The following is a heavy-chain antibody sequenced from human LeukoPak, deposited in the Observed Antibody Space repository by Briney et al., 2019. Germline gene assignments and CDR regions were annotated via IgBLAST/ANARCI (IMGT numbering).Heavy chain of an antibody. CDR1: GGSISSYY. D-gene: IGHD3-10*01. V-gene: IGHV4-59*01. Sequence: SETLSLTCTVSGGSISSYYWSWIRQSPGKGLEWIGYIYYSGSTNYNPSLRSRVTISVDTSKNQFSLKLRSVTAADTAVHYCGRDRQYYGSGSYSGGFDCWGQGTLVTVSS. J-gene: IGHJ4*02. CDR2: IYYSGST. CDR3: GRDRQYYGSGSYSGGFDC.